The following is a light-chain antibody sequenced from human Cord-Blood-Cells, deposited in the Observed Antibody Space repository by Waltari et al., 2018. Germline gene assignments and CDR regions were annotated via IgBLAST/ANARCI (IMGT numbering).Light chain of an antibody. J-gene: IGLJ3*02. V-gene: IGLV2-14*03. CDR3: SSYTSSSTL. Sequence: QSALTQPASVSGSPGQSITISCTGTSSDVGGYNSFSWYQQHPGKAPKLMIYAVSNRPEVFSTRFSGAKSGNTASLTISGLQAEDEADYYCSSYTSSSTLFGGGTKLTVL. CDR1: SSDVGGYNS. CDR2: AVS.